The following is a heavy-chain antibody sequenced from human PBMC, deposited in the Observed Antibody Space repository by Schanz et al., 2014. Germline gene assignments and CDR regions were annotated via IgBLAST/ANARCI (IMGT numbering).Heavy chain of an antibody. D-gene: IGHD3-10*01. V-gene: IGHV3-23*04. CDR2: IGVDGATT. CDR1: GFAFSSYG. Sequence: VQVVQSGGGLVQPGGSLRLSCLASGFAFSSYGMNWLRQAPGKGLEWVSVIGVDGATTYYADSVKGRFTISRDNSKNTLYLQMNSLRPEDTAVYYCAKGRVGELSAFDIWGLGTMVTVSS. CDR3: AKGRVGELSAFDI. J-gene: IGHJ3*02.